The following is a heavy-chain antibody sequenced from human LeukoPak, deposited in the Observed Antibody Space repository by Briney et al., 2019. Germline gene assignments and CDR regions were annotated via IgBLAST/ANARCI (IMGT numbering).Heavy chain of an antibody. D-gene: IGHD3/OR15-3a*01. Sequence: GGSLRLSCAASGFTFSSDSMNWVRQAPGKGLEWVSSISSSSSYIYYADSVKGRFTISRDNAKNSLYLQMNSLRAEDTAVYYCARAPRGLNWFDPWGQGTLVTVSS. CDR3: ARAPRGLNWFDP. J-gene: IGHJ5*02. V-gene: IGHV3-21*01. CDR2: ISSSSSYI. CDR1: GFTFSSDS.